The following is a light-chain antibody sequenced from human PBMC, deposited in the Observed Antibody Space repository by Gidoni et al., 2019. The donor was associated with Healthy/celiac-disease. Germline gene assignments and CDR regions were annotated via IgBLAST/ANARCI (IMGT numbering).Light chain of an antibody. CDR2: YES. V-gene: IGLV3-21*04. J-gene: IGLJ3*02. Sequence: SYVLTQPPSVSVDPGKTARITCGGSNIGSKSVHWYQQKPGQAPVLVIYYESDRPSGIPERFSGSNSGNTATLTISRVEAGDEADYYCQVWDSSSDHRVFGGGTKLTVL. CDR3: QVWDSSSDHRV. CDR1: NIGSKS.